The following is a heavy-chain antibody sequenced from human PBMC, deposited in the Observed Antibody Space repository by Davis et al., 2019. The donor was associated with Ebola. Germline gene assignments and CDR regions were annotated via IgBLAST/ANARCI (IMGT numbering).Heavy chain of an antibody. D-gene: IGHD1-1*01. V-gene: IGHV4-39*07. CDR1: GGSFRDGRHY. Sequence: SETLSLTCTDSGGSFRDGRHYWGWIRQPPGKGLEWIGHIYLHSRSTYYNPSLKSPPTISIATSKNEFSLSLTSVTAADTAVYYCARGDSMEAVLSVLQYWGQGILVTVSS. J-gene: IGHJ4*02. CDR3: ARGDSMEAVLSVLQY. CDR2: IYLHSRST.